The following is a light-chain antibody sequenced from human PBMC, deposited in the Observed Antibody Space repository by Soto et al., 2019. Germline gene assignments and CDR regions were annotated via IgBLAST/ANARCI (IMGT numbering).Light chain of an antibody. CDR3: RQYKAFPIT. CDR1: QGVGTS. CDR2: AAS. Sequence: DIPMTQSPSSLSASVGDRVTITCRASQGVGTSLDWFQQKPGKAPKSLIYAASNLQSGVPSKFSGSGSGTDFTLTISSLQPEDIATYYCRQYKAFPITFGQGTRLEIK. V-gene: IGKV1-16*02. J-gene: IGKJ5*01.